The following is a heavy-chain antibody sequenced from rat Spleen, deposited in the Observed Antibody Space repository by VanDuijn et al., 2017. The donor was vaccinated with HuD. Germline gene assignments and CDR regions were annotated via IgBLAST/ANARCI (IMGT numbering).Heavy chain of an antibody. V-gene: IGHV2-41*01. J-gene: IGHJ4*01. CDR2: IWNTGGT. CDR1: GFSLTSYN. CDR3: ARDPELPGYRSGYYVMDA. Sequence: QVQLKESGPGLVQPSQTLSLTCTVAGFSLTSYNVHWVRQPPGKGLEWMGVIWNTGGTRYNSALKSRLSLNKDTSKSQVFLKMKSLQTADTATYYCARDPELPGYRSGYYVMDAWGQGASVTVSS. D-gene: IGHD1-4*01.